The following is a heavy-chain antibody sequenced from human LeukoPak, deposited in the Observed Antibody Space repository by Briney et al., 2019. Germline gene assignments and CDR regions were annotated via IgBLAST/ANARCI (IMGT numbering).Heavy chain of an antibody. V-gene: IGHV5-51*01. CDR1: GYSFTSYW. D-gene: IGHD1-26*01. Sequence: GESLKISCKGSGYSFTSYWIGWVRQMPGKGLEWMGIIYPGDSDTRYSPSFQGQVTISADKSISTAHLQWSSLKASDTAMYYCARHFTGIVGATAFDYWGQGTLVTVSS. CDR2: IYPGDSDT. J-gene: IGHJ4*02. CDR3: ARHFTGIVGATAFDY.